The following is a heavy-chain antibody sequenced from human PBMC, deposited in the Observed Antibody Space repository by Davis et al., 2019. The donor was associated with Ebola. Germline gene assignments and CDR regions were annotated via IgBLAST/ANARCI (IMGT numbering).Heavy chain of an antibody. CDR1: GDSINTNY. J-gene: IGHJ4*02. V-gene: IGHV4-59*08. CDR3: ARTVDCDF. Sequence: GSLRLSCTVSGDSINTNYWSWIRQPPGKGLEWLGYFYFIGSTNYNPSLTSRATISVDTSRNQFFLKLTSVIATDTAVYYCARTVDCDFWGQGSLVTVSS. D-gene: IGHD6-19*01. CDR2: FYFIGST.